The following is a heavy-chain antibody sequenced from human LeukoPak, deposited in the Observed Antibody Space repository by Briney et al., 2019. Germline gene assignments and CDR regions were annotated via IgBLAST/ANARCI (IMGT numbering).Heavy chain of an antibody. Sequence: PSETLSLTCTVSGGSISSSSYYWGWNRQPPGRGREWIVSIYYSGSTYYNPALKSRVTITVYKAKNEFSLKLSSVTAADTAVYYCARAAAGTIDYYYYYGMDVWGQGTTVTVSS. CDR3: ARAAAGTIDYYYYYGMDV. D-gene: IGHD6-13*01. CDR1: GGSISSSSYY. J-gene: IGHJ6*02. CDR2: IYYSGST. V-gene: IGHV4-39*01.